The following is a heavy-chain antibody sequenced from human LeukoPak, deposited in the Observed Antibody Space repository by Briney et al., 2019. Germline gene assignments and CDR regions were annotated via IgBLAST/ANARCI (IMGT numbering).Heavy chain of an antibody. D-gene: IGHD3-22*01. J-gene: IGHJ4*02. CDR1: GFTFSSYG. CDR2: IWYDGSNK. Sequence: PGRSLRLSCAASGFTFSSYGMHWVRQAPGKGLEWVALIWYDGSNKYYADSVKGRFTISRDNSKNTLYLQMNSLRAEDTAVYYCARELGSSGYYPFDYWGQGTLDTVSS. CDR3: ARELGSSGYYPFDY. V-gene: IGHV3-33*01.